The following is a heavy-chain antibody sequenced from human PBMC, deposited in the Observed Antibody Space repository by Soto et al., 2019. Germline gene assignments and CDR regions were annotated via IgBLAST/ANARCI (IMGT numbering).Heavy chain of an antibody. CDR1: GGSISSGGCS. J-gene: IGHJ5*02. Sequence: QLQLQESGSGLVKPSQTLSLTCAVSGGSISSGGCSWSLLRQPPGKVLEWIGYIYHSGSTYYNPSLRSRVTTSVDRSKNQFSLKLSSVTAADTAVSYCARVPGPWGQGTLVTVSS. V-gene: IGHV4-30-2*01. CDR3: ARVPGP. CDR2: IYHSGST.